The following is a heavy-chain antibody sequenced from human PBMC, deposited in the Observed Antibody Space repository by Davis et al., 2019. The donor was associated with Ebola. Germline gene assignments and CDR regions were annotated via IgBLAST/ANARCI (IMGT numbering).Heavy chain of an antibody. D-gene: IGHD2-15*01. Sequence: SETLSLTCAVSGGSISSSYWWRWVRQPPGKGLEWIGQISQRENTNYKPSLKSRITISLDKSKNQFSLKLSSLTAADTAVYYWAREGDCDDGTCSSKTNWFDSWGQGTLVTVSS. CDR3: AREGDCDDGTCSSKTNWFDS. CDR1: GGSISSSYW. CDR2: ISQRENT. V-gene: IGHV4-4*02. J-gene: IGHJ5*01.